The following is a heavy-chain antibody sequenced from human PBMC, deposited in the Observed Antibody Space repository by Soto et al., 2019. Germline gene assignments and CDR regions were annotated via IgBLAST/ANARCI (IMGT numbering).Heavy chain of an antibody. CDR2: ISSSGSTI. CDR3: ARGKVGNYYGMDV. J-gene: IGHJ6*02. Sequence: GSLRLSCAASGFTFSSYEMNWGRQAPGKGLEWVSYISSSGSTIYYADSVKGRFTISRDNAKNSLYLQMNSLRAEDTAVYYCARGKVGNYYGMDVWGQGTTVTVSS. V-gene: IGHV3-48*03. D-gene: IGHD7-27*01. CDR1: GFTFSSYE.